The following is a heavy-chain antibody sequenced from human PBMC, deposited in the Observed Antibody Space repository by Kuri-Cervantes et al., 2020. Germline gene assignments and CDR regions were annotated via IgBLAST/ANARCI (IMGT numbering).Heavy chain of an antibody. Sequence: GESLKISCAASGFTFSSYAMHWVRQAPGKGLEWVAVISYDGSNKYYADSVKGRFTISRDNSKNTLYLQMNSLRAEDTAVYYCAKSGLEQWLPFWDYYYYYGMDVWGQGTTVTVSS. CDR1: GFTFSSYA. CDR3: AKSGLEQWLPFWDYYYYYGMDV. V-gene: IGHV3-30*18. D-gene: IGHD6-19*01. CDR2: ISYDGSNK. J-gene: IGHJ6*02.